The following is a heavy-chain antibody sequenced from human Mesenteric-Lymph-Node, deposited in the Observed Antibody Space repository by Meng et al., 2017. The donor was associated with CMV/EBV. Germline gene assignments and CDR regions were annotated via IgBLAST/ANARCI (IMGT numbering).Heavy chain of an antibody. CDR2: ISSSSVTI. CDR3: ARDPVPSPYDFWSGSPSYNWFDP. V-gene: IGHV3-48*04. CDR1: GFTFSSYN. J-gene: IGHJ5*02. D-gene: IGHD3-3*01. Sequence: GESLKISCTGSGFTFSSYNMNWVRQAPGKGLEWVSYISSSSVTIYYADSVKGRFTISRDNAKNSLYLQMNSPRAEDTAVYYCARDPVPSPYDFWSGSPSYNWFDPWGQGTLVTVSS.